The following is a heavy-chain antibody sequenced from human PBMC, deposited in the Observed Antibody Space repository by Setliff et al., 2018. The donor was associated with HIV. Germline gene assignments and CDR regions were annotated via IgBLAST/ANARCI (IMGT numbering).Heavy chain of an antibody. V-gene: IGHV4-39*01. J-gene: IGHJ6*03. CDR2: LYDTGRT. CDR1: GGSVIKDNFY. Sequence: PSETLSLTCSVSGGSVIKDNFYWGWIRQAPAKGLEWIATLYDTGRTYYNPPLKSRVSIFVDTTKNEFSLNLRSVTAADTAVYFCVNSGYDGDYYYYYMDGWGKGTTVTVSS. D-gene: IGHD5-12*01. CDR3: VNSGYDGDYYYYYMDG.